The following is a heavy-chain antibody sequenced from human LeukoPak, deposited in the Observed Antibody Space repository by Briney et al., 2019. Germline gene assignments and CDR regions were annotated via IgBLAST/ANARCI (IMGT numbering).Heavy chain of an antibody. Sequence: SVTVSCKASGGTFSSYAISWVRQAPGQGLEWMGGIIPIFGTANYAQKFQGRVTITADESTSTAYMELSSLRSEDTAVYYCARGVSGNYYDSSGYDYWGQGTLVTVSS. CDR1: GGTFSSYA. CDR3: ARGVSGNYYDSSGYDY. J-gene: IGHJ4*02. CDR2: IIPIFGTA. D-gene: IGHD3-22*01. V-gene: IGHV1-69*13.